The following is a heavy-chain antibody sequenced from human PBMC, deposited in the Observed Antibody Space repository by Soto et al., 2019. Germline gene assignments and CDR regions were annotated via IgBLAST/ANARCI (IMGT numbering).Heavy chain of an antibody. Sequence: QVQLVESGGGVVQPGRSLRLSCAASGFTFSSYAMHWVRQAPGKGLEWVAVISYDGSNKYYADSVKGRFTISRDNSKNTLYLQMNSLSAEDTAVYYFARYSSSPDYRGQVTLVTVPS. D-gene: IGHD6-6*01. V-gene: IGHV3-30-3*01. CDR2: ISYDGSNK. J-gene: IGHJ4*02. CDR3: ARYSSSPDY. CDR1: GFTFSSYA.